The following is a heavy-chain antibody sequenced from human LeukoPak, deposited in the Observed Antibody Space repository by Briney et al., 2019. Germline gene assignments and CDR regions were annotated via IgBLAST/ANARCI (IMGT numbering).Heavy chain of an antibody. CDR3: ARELGYCSSTSCSRRRYFDY. V-gene: IGHV4-34*01. CDR2: INHSGST. CDR1: GGSFSGYY. Sequence: PSETLSLTCAVYGGSFSGYYWSWIRQPPGKGLEWIGEINHSGSTNYNPSLKSRVTISVDTSKNQFSLKLSSVTAADTAVYYCARELGYCSSTSCSRRRYFDYWGQETLVTVSS. D-gene: IGHD2-2*01. J-gene: IGHJ4*02.